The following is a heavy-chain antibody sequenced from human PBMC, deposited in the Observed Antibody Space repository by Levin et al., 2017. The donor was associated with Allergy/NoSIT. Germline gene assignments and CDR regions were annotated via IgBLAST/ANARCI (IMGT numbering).Heavy chain of an antibody. CDR2: INHSGNT. CDR3: AGARGEQVGLDALPVPPYYYYYGLDV. D-gene: IGHD6-13*01. Sequence: KASETLSLTCAVYGGSFSGYYWSWIRQPPGKGLEWIGEINHSGNTNYNPSLKSRVTISVDTSKNQFSLKLSSVTAADTAVYYCAGARGEQVGLDALPVPPYYYYYGLDVWGPGTTVTVSS. J-gene: IGHJ6*02. V-gene: IGHV4-34*01. CDR1: GGSFSGYY.